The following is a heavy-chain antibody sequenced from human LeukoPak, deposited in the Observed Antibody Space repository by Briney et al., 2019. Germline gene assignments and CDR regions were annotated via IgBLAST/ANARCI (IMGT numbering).Heavy chain of an antibody. Sequence: PSETLSLTCTVSGCSISSSSYYWGWIRQPPGKGLEWIGSIYYSGSTYYNPSLKSRVTISVDTSKNQFSLKLSSVTAADTAVYHCARQPGVWGQGTTVTVSS. J-gene: IGHJ6*02. CDR1: GCSISSSSYY. V-gene: IGHV4-39*01. CDR2: IYYSGST. CDR3: ARQPGV.